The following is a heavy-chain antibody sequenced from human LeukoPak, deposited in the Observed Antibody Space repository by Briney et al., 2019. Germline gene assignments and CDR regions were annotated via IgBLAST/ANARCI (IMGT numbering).Heavy chain of an antibody. Sequence: GGSLRLSCAASGFTFSSYAMSWVRQAPGKGLEWVSTISGRGDSTYYADSVKGRFTISRDNSKNTLYLQMNSLRAEDTAVYYCAGYYDFWSGDNGISWGQGTLVTVSS. V-gene: IGHV3-23*01. D-gene: IGHD3-3*01. CDR1: GFTFSSYA. CDR2: ISGRGDST. J-gene: IGHJ4*02. CDR3: AGYYDFWSGDNGIS.